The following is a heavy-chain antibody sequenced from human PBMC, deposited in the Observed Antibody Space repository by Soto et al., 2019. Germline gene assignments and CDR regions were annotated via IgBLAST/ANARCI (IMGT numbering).Heavy chain of an antibody. J-gene: IGHJ4*02. D-gene: IGHD3-22*01. CDR3: AGSSGYYFFDY. CDR2: IWYDGSNK. Sequence: QVQLVESGGGVVQPGRSLRLSCAASGFTFSSYGMHWVRQAPGKGLEWVAVIWYDGSNKYYADSVKGRFTISRDNSKNTLCLQMNSLRAEDTAVYYCAGSSGYYFFDYWGQGTLVTVSS. V-gene: IGHV3-33*01. CDR1: GFTFSSYG.